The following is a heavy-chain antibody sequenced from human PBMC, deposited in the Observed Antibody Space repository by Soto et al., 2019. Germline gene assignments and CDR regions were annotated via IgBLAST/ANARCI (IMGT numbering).Heavy chain of an antibody. CDR1: GGSISSGGYY. CDR2: IYYSGNT. Sequence: SETLSLTCTVSGGSISSGGYYWTWIRQHPGKDLEWIGYIYYSGNTYYNPSLKSLLTISVDTSKNQFSLKLTSVTAADTAVYYCARGPPFHWGQGTLVTVSS. CDR3: ARGPPFH. J-gene: IGHJ4*02. V-gene: IGHV4-31*01. D-gene: IGHD3-16*01.